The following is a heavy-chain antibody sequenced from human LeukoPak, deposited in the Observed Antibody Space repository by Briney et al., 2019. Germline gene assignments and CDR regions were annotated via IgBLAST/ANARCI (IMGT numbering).Heavy chain of an antibody. CDR1: GFTFSSYW. CDR3: ARVVRDGDYQSYYYYSYMDV. V-gene: IGHV3-7*01. J-gene: IGHJ6*03. D-gene: IGHD4-17*01. CDR2: IKQDGSEK. Sequence: GGSLRLSCAASGFTFSSYWMSWVRQAPGKGLEWAANIKQDGSEKYYVDSVKGRFTISRDNAKNSLYLQMNSLRAEDTAVYYCARVVRDGDYQSYYYYSYMDVWGKGTTVTVSS.